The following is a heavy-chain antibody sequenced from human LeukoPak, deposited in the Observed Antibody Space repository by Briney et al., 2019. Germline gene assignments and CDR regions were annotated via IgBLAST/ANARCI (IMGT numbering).Heavy chain of an antibody. V-gene: IGHV4-59*12. CDR3: ARENVEPAAIVYNWFDP. D-gene: IGHD2-2*01. J-gene: IGHJ5*02. CDR2: IYYSGST. Sequence: SETLSLTCTVSGGSISSYYWSWIRQPPGKGLEWIGYIYYSGSTNYNPSLKSRVTMSVDTSKNQFSLKLSSVTAADTAVYYCARENVEPAAIVYNWFDPWGQGTLVTVSS. CDR1: GGSISSYY.